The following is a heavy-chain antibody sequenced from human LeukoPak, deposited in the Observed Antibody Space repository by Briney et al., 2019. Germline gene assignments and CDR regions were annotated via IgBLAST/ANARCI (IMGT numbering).Heavy chain of an antibody. CDR1: GGTFSSYA. CDR2: IIPIFGTA. CDR3: ARAEVWDDSSVYYFEYFQH. D-gene: IGHD3-22*01. J-gene: IGHJ1*01. V-gene: IGHV1-69*13. Sequence: SVKVSCKASGGTFSSYAISWVRQAPGQGLEWMGGIIPIFGTANYAQKFQGRVTTTADESTSTAYMELSSLRSEETAVYYCARAEVWDDSSVYYFEYFQHWGQGTLVTVSS.